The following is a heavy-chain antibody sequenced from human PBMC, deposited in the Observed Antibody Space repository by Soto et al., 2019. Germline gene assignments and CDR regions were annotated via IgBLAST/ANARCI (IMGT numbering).Heavy chain of an antibody. Sequence: ESLKISCKGSGYSFSNYWIGWVRQMPGKGLEWMGIIYPDDSDTRYSPSFQGQVTISVDKSISTAYLQWSSLKASDTVMYYCAKSEVRFLRGAFDIWGQGTMVTVSS. D-gene: IGHD3-16*01. J-gene: IGHJ3*02. CDR3: AKSEVRFLRGAFDI. V-gene: IGHV5-51*01. CDR1: GYSFSNYW. CDR2: IYPDDSDT.